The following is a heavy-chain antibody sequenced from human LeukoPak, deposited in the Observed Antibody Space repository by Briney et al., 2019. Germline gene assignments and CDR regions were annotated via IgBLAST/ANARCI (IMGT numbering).Heavy chain of an antibody. CDR1: GYTFTSYG. D-gene: IGHD2-2*01. J-gene: IGHJ5*02. CDR3: ARGGYCSSTSCYFWFDP. CDR2: ISAYNGNT. Sequence: ASMKVSCKASGYTFTSYGISWVRQAPGQGLEWMGWISAYNGNTNYAQKLQGRVTMTTDTSTSTAYMELRSLRSDDTAVYYCARGGYCSSTSCYFWFDPWGQGTLVTVSS. V-gene: IGHV1-18*01.